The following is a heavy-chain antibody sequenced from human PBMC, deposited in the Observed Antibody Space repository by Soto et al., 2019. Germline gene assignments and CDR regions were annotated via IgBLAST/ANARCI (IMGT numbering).Heavy chain of an antibody. CDR3: ASHFPPLHSGCRYFDL. J-gene: IGHJ4*02. CDR2: IYYSGST. D-gene: IGHD3-10*01. Sequence: QVQLQESGPGLVKPSETLSLTCTVSNDSISPYYWSWIRQPPGKGLEWIGFIYYSGSTTYNPSLKSRVTIAVATSKNQFSLKLTSVTAADTAIYYCASHFPPLHSGCRYFDLWGEGTLVTVSS. V-gene: IGHV4-59*08. CDR1: NDSISPYY.